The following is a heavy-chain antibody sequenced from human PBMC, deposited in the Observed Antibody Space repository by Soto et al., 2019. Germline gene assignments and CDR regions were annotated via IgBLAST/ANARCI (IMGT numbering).Heavy chain of an antibody. Sequence: PGGSLGLSCAASGFTFSSYGMHWVRQAPGKGLEWVAVIWYDGSNEEYADSVKGRFTISRDNSKNTLYLQMNTLGAEDTAVYYCARDGIGGTVFRGYLDYWGRGTVVTVSS. CDR2: IWYDGSNE. J-gene: IGHJ4*02. D-gene: IGHD1-7*01. CDR3: ARDGIGGTVFRGYLDY. CDR1: GFTFSSYG. V-gene: IGHV3-33*01.